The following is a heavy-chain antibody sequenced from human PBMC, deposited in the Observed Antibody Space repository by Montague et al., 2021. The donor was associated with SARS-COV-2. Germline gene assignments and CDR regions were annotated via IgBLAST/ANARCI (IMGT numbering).Heavy chain of an antibody. Sequence: SETLSLTCTVSGDSTSDYYWSWIRQPPGMGLEWIGYIFRSGATNYNPPLKSRVIISLDTFKSQFSLRLSSVTAADTAIYYCARTSRGSRYFYGVDVWGQGTTVTVSS. CDR2: IFRSGAT. CDR3: ARTSRGSRYFYGVDV. V-gene: IGHV4-59*01. CDR1: GDSTSDYY. J-gene: IGHJ6*02. D-gene: IGHD3-10*01.